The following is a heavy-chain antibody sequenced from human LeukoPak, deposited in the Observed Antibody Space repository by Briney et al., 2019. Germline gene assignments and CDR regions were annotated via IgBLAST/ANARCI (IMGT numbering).Heavy chain of an antibody. CDR2: MNDDGSTT. D-gene: IGHD3-10*01. CDR3: ARGGVPYACDI. CDR1: GFTLRDYY. V-gene: IGHV3-74*01. Sequence: GGSLRLSCVVSGFTLRDYYMHWVRQAPGKGLVWVSHMNDDGSTTDCADSVKGRFTISRDNAKNTLYLQMNSLRAEDTAVYYCARGGVPYACDIWGQGTMVTVSS. J-gene: IGHJ3*02.